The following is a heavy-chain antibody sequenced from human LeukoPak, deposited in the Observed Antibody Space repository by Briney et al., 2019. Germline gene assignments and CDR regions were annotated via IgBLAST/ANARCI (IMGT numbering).Heavy chain of an antibody. Sequence: GGSLRLSCAASGFTFSSYGMHWVRQAPGKGLEWVSAISGSGGSTYYADSVKGRFTISRDNSKNTLYLQMNGLRAEDTAVYYCAKDLVYYDFWSGYYKDYYYYMDVWGKGTTVTVSS. CDR3: AKDLVYYDFWSGYYKDYYYYMDV. J-gene: IGHJ6*03. D-gene: IGHD3-3*01. CDR2: ISGSGGST. V-gene: IGHV3-23*01. CDR1: GFTFSSYG.